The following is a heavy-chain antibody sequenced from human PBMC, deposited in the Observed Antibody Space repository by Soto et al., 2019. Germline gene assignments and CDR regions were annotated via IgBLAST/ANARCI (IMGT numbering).Heavy chain of an antibody. CDR2: TYGNDDK. CDR3: ARQYYNFWSGFNYGMDV. CDR1: GFSLSSGGVA. Sequence: QITLTGSGPPLVRPTQTLTLTCTFSGFSLSSGGVAVAWIRQPPGGALEWCALTYGNDDKRYNPSLRSRLTITQDTTKNQVVFSLTNMDPVDTATYYCARQYYNFWSGFNYGMDVWGQGTTVTVSS. D-gene: IGHD3-3*01. V-gene: IGHV2-5*01. J-gene: IGHJ6*02.